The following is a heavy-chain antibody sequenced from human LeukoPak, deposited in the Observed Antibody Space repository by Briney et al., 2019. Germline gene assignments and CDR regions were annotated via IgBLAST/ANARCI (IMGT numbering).Heavy chain of an antibody. J-gene: IGHJ6*03. CDR1: GGSFSRYY. V-gene: IGHV4-4*07. CDR3: ARDNYDFWSGTPNSNYYYYYMDV. D-gene: IGHD3-3*01. CDR2: IYTSGST. Sequence: PSETLTLTCTVSGGSFSRYYWSWIRQPPGKGLEWIGRIYTSGSTNYNPSLKSRVTMSVDTAKNQFSLKLSSVTAADAAVYYCARDNYDFWSGTPNSNYYYYYMDVWGKGTTVTVSS.